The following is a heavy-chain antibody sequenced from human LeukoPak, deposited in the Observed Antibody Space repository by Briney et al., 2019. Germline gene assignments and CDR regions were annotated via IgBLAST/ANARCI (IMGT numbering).Heavy chain of an antibody. Sequence: PGGSLRLSCAASGFTFSNHEMTWVRQAPGKGLEWVSYISSSGGTIYYADSVKGRFTISRDNAKNSLYLQMNSLRAEDTAVYYCAAGRYWGQGTLVTVSS. CDR2: ISSSGGTI. CDR3: AAGRY. V-gene: IGHV3-48*03. J-gene: IGHJ4*02. CDR1: GFTFSNHE.